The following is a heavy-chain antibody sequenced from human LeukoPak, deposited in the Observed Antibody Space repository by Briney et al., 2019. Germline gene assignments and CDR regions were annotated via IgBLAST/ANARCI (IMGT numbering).Heavy chain of an antibody. Sequence: PGGSLRLSCAASGFXFSTYAISWVRQAPGKGLEWVSGISDSGGTTYYADSVKGRFTISRDDAKNTLYLQMNSLRPEDTAVYYCASAAAGFRNYFDYWGQGTLVTVSS. J-gene: IGHJ4*02. V-gene: IGHV3-23*01. CDR3: ASAAAGFRNYFDY. D-gene: IGHD6-13*01. CDR2: ISDSGGTT. CDR1: GFXFSTYA.